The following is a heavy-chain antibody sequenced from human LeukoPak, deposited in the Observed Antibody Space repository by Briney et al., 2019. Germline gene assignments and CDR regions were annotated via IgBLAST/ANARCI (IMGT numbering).Heavy chain of an antibody. CDR1: GLTFSSYS. CDR2: ISSSSSTI. Sequence: GGSLRLSCAASGLTFSSYSMNWVRQAPGKGLEWVSYISSSSSTIYYADSVKGRFTISRDNAKNSLYLQMNSLRAEDTAVYYCARDRNYYDTAYYFDYWGQGTLVTVSS. J-gene: IGHJ4*02. D-gene: IGHD3-22*01. CDR3: ARDRNYYDTAYYFDY. V-gene: IGHV3-48*01.